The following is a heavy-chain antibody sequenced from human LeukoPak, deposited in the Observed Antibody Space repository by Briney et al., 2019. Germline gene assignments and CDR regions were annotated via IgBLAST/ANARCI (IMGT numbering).Heavy chain of an antibody. CDR1: GFTFSGSA. V-gene: IGHV3-73*01. CDR2: IRSKANSYAT. CDR3: TITMISDAFDI. Sequence: GGSLKLSCAASGFTFSGSAMHWVRQASGKGLEWVGRIRSKANSYATAYAASVKGRFTISRDDSKNTAYLQMNSLKTEDTAVYYCTITMISDAFDIWGQGTMVTVSS. D-gene: IGHD3-22*01. J-gene: IGHJ3*02.